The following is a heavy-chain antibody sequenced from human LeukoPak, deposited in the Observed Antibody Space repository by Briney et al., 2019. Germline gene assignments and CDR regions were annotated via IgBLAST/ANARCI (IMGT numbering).Heavy chain of an antibody. CDR2: ICGSGGST. Sequence: GGSLRLSCAAPGFTFSRYVLSWVRPAPGKGLEWVSAICGSGGSTYYADSVKGRFASSSDNSENSLYLQFNSLRAEDTDVYSCAGGNIVVVPAAVPIWFDPWGQGTLVTVSS. J-gene: IGHJ5*02. D-gene: IGHD2-2*01. CDR3: AGGNIVVVPAAVPIWFDP. CDR1: GFTFSRYV. V-gene: IGHV3-23*01.